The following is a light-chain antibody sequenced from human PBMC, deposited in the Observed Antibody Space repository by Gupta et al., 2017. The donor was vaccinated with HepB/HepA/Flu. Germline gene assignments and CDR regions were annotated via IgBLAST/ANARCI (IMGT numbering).Light chain of an antibody. J-gene: IGLJ3*02. CDR3: TSYTNSNTWV. V-gene: IGLV2-14*01. CDR1: SSDVGGYNH. CDR2: DVT. Sequence: SALTPPASVSGSPGQSTTISCTGTSSDVGGYNHVSRYQQHPGNAPKLMIHDVTNRPSGISNRFSGSKSGNTASLAISGLQAEDEADYYCTSYTNSNTWVFGGGTKLTVL.